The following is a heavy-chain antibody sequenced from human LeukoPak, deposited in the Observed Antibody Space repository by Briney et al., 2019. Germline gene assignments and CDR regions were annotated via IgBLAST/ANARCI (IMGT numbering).Heavy chain of an antibody. J-gene: IGHJ4*02. V-gene: IGHV1-2*06. CDR3: ARDLKQQLPTVDY. D-gene: IGHD6-13*01. CDR1: GYTFTGYY. CDR2: INPNSGAT. Sequence: ASVKASCKASGYTFTGYYMHWVRQAPGQGLEWMGRINPNSGATNYAQKFQGRVTMTRDTSISTAYMELSRLRSEDTAVYYCARDLKQQLPTVDYWGQGTLVTVSS.